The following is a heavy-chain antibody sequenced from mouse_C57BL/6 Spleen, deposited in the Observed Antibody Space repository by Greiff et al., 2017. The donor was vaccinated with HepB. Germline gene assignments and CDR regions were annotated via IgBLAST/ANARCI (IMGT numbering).Heavy chain of an antibody. CDR2: INPNNGGT. CDR3: ARDGGSSLYYAMDY. V-gene: IGHV1-22*01. D-gene: IGHD1-1*01. CDR1: GYTFTDYN. Sequence: EVQLQQSGPELVKPGASVKMSCKASGYTFTDYNMHWVKQSHGKSLEWIGYINPNNGGTSYNQKFKGKATLTVNKSSSTAYMELRSLTSEDSAVYYCARDGGSSLYYAMDYWGQGTSVTVSS. J-gene: IGHJ4*01.